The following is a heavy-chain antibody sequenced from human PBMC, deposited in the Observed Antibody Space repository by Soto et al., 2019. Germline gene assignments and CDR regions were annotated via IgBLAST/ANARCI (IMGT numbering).Heavy chain of an antibody. CDR1: GGTFSSYA. V-gene: IGHV1-69*13. CDR2: IIPIFGTA. CDR3: ARSPPKGIAVAGTPDRGYFDY. Sequence: ASVKVSCKASGGTFSSYAISWVRQAPGQGLEWMGGIIPIFGTANYAQKFQGRVTITADESTSTAYMELSSLRSEDTAVYYCARSPPKGIAVAGTPDRGYFDYWGQGTLVTVSS. J-gene: IGHJ4*02. D-gene: IGHD6-19*01.